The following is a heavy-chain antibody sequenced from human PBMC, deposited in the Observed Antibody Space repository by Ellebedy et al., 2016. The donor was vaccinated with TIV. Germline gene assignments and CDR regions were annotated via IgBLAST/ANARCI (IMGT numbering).Heavy chain of an antibody. J-gene: IGHJ6*03. D-gene: IGHD3-10*01. CDR1: GYTFTSYG. CDR2: ISAYNGNT. V-gene: IGHV1-18*01. Sequence: ASVKVSCXASGYTFTSYGISWVRQAPGQGLEWMGWISAYNGNTNYAQKLQGRVTMTTDTSTSTAYMELRSLRSDDTAVYYCARVTMVRGAGYMDVWGKGTTVTVSS. CDR3: ARVTMVRGAGYMDV.